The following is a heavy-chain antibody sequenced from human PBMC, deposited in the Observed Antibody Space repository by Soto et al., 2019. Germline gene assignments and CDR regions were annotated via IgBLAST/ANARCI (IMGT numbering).Heavy chain of an antibody. Sequence: QVQLQQWGAGLLKPSETLSLTCAVSGEPFTDHFCTWIRQAPGKGLEWIGEINHGGRTYFNPSLKSRVTLSVDTSKNQFSLVLVSLTAADTGVYYCARDRVTNYYYYGADVWGQGTTVTVSS. V-gene: IGHV4-34*02. J-gene: IGHJ6*02. CDR1: GEPFTDHF. CDR3: ARDRVTNYYYYGADV. D-gene: IGHD2-8*01. CDR2: INHGGRT.